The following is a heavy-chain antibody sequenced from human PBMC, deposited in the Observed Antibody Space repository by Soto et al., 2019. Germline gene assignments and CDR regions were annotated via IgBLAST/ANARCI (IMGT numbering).Heavy chain of an antibody. D-gene: IGHD2-2*01. CDR3: ARETAGVTAAMRGGYYSGMDV. J-gene: IGHJ6*02. CDR2: IIPFFVTA. Sequence: QVQLVQSGAEVKKPGSSVKVSCKASGGTFSNYAITWVRQAPGQGLEWMGGIIPFFVTANYAQKFQGRVTITADESTSTAYMELSSLTSEDTAVYFCARETAGVTAAMRGGYYSGMDVWGQGTTVTGSS. V-gene: IGHV1-69*12. CDR1: GGTFSNYA.